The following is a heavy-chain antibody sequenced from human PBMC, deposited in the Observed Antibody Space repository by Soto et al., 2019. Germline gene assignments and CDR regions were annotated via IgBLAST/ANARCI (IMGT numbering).Heavy chain of an antibody. CDR3: ARDVPYYYASRMHV. CDR2: LHSGGDT. Sequence: EVLLVESGGGLVQPGGSLRLSCVASGIPVSSNYMTWVRQAPGKGLEWVSVLHSGGDTYYANSVKARFTISRHDSTNTLFLQMTRLTAEDTAVYYCARDVPYYYASRMHVWRQGPTVTVSS. CDR1: GIPVSSNY. D-gene: IGHD3-10*01. V-gene: IGHV3-53*04. J-gene: IGHJ6*02.